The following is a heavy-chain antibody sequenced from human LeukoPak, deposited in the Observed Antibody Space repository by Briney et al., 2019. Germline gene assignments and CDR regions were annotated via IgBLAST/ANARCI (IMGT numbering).Heavy chain of an antibody. V-gene: IGHV5-51*01. CDR2: IYPSDSDT. CDR1: GYRFNTER. J-gene: IGHJ4*02. Sequence: GDSVKISCRGCGYRFNTERIGWPGQIPGKGLEWMWIIYPSDSDTRYSPSFQGQVIISADKSIGTTYLQWSSLKASDTAMYYCARPLGSPVWGQGTLVTVSS. CDR3: ARPLGSPV.